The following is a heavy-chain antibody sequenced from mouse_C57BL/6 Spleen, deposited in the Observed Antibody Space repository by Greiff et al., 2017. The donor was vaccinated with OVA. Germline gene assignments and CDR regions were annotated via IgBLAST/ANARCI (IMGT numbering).Heavy chain of an antibody. CDR1: GYTFTDYN. V-gene: IGHV1-18*01. CDR2: INPNNGGT. D-gene: IGHD1-1*01. Sequence: VQLKESGPELVKPGASVKIPCKASGYTFTDYNMDWVKQSHGKSLEWIGDINPNNGGTIYNQKFKGKATLTVDKSSSTAYMELRSLTSEDTVVYYCARSSYYYGSSRYFDVWGTGTTVTVSS. J-gene: IGHJ1*03. CDR3: ARSSYYYGSSRYFDV.